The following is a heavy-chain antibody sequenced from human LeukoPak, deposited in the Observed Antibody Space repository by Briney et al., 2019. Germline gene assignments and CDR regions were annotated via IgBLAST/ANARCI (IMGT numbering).Heavy chain of an antibody. CDR1: GFTFSIYS. Sequence: GGSLRLSCAVSGFTFSIYSMNWVRQTPGRGLEWVSSISRSSNYIYYTDSVKGRFTISRDNAKNSLYLQMNSLRAEDTAVYYCARDRPRITMVRGVPNWFDPWGQGTLVTVSS. J-gene: IGHJ5*02. CDR3: ARDRPRITMVRGVPNWFDP. V-gene: IGHV3-21*01. D-gene: IGHD3-10*01. CDR2: ISRSSNYI.